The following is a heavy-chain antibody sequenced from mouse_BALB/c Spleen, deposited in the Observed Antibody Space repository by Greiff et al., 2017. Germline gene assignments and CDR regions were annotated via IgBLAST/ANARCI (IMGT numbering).Heavy chain of an antibody. Sequence: LVKTGASVKISCKASGYSFTGYYMHWVKQSHGKSLEWIGYISCYNGATSYNQKFKGKATFTVDTSSSTAYMQFNSLTSEDSAVYYCASSDGYSYFDYWGQGTTLTVSS. CDR2: ISCYNGAT. J-gene: IGHJ2*01. CDR3: ASSDGYSYFDY. CDR1: GYSFTGYY. V-gene: IGHV1S34*01. D-gene: IGHD2-3*01.